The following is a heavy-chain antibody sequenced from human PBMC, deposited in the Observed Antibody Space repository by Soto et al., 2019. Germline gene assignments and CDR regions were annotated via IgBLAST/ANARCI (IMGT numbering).Heavy chain of an antibody. CDR3: ARGFFQWLDY. Sequence: PSETLSLTCAVYGGSFSGYYWIWIRQPPGKGLEWIGEINHGGSTNYNPSLKSRVTISVDTPKNQFSLKLSSVTAADTAVYYCARGFFQWLDYWGQGTLVTVSS. V-gene: IGHV4-34*01. CDR1: GGSFSGYY. D-gene: IGHD3-3*01. CDR2: INHGGST. J-gene: IGHJ4*02.